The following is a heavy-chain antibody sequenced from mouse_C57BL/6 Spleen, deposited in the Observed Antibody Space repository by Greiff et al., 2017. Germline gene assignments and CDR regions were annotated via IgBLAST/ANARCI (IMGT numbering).Heavy chain of an antibody. CDR2: ISDGGSYT. CDR1: GFTFSSYA. V-gene: IGHV5-4*03. CDR3: ARVTTVVATRAMDY. J-gene: IGHJ4*01. Sequence: EVNVVESGGGLVKPGGSLKLSCAASGFTFSSYAMSWVRQTPEKRLEWVATISDGGSYTYYPDNVKGRFTISRDNAKNNLYLQMSHLKSEDTAMYYCARVTTVVATRAMDYWGQGTSVTVSS. D-gene: IGHD1-1*01.